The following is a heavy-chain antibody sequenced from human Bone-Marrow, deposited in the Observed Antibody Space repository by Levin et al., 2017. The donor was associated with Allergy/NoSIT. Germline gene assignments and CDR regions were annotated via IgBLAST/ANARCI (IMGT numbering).Heavy chain of an antibody. D-gene: IGHD5-18*01. CDR1: GYTFNDYY. Sequence: GESLKISCQASGYTFNDYYIHWVRQAPGQGLEWLGWINPNSGDTNYAQKFQGRVTMTRDTSITTAYMELSRLKSDDSAVYYCARMGAPRGYNYGYFFEYWGQGALVSVSS. V-gene: IGHV1-2*02. CDR3: ARMGAPRGYNYGYFFEY. J-gene: IGHJ4*02. CDR2: INPNSGDT.